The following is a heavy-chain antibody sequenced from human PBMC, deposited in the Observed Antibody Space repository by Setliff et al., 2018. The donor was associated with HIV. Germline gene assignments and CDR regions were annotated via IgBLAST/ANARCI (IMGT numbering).Heavy chain of an antibody. D-gene: IGHD2-2*01. CDR2: IYYSGTT. CDR3: ARERLGVPAVYYYHYYYMDV. Sequence: SETLSLTCTISGDSINRCGHVWGWIRQPPGKTLEWIGNIYYSGTTYDNPSLKSRVTISVDTPKNQFSLKLTSVTAADTAVYYCARERLGVPAVYYYHYYYMDVWGKGTTVTVSS. CDR1: GDSINRCGHV. J-gene: IGHJ6*03. V-gene: IGHV4-39*02.